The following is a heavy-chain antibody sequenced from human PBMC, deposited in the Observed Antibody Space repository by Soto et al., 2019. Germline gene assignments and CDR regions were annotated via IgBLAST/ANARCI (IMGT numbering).Heavy chain of an antibody. J-gene: IGHJ5*02. D-gene: IGHD2-2*01. CDR2: ISLYSDGT. CDR3: ARVVPGAEAWFGP. CDR1: GDGFACCG. Sequence: GASAKVCCKACGDGFACCGRTWVQQAPGQPLEWLGWISLYSDGTNYAQKFQGRVSMTTDTSTTTAYMELRSLRSDDTAVYYCARVVPGAEAWFGPWGQGTLLTVSS. V-gene: IGHV1-18*01.